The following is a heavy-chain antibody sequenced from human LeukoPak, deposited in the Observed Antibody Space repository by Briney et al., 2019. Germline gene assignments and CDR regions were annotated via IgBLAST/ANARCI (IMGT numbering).Heavy chain of an antibody. CDR3: ARDASYYDFWSGYRYYYYYMDV. D-gene: IGHD3-3*01. CDR1: GFTFSSYW. Sequence: GGSLRLSCAASGFTFSSYWMSWVRQAPGKGLEWVANIKQDGGEKYYVDSVKGRFTISRDNAKNSLYLQMNSLRAEDTAVYYCARDASYYDFWSGYRYYYYYMDVWGKGTTVTVSS. CDR2: IKQDGGEK. J-gene: IGHJ6*03. V-gene: IGHV3-7*01.